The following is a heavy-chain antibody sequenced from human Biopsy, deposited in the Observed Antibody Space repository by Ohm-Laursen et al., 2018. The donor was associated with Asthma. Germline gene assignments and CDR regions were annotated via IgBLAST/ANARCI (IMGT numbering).Heavy chain of an antibody. V-gene: IGHV3-53*01. CDR2: IYSGGTS. Sequence: LRLSCAASGFTVSRDHMFWVRQAPGKGLEWVSVIYSGGTSHTADSVRGRFTISRDFSKNTLHLQMHSLRVEDTAVYYCARGDSSGWSHCYFDYWGQGTLVTVSS. CDR3: ARGDSSGWSHCYFDY. D-gene: IGHD6-19*01. CDR1: GFTVSRDH. J-gene: IGHJ4*02.